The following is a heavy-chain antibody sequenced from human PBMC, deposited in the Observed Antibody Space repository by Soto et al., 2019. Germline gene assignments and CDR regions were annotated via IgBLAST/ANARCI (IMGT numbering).Heavy chain of an antibody. Sequence: PSETLSLTCTVSGGSISSYYWSWIRQPPGKGLEWIGYIYYSGSTNYNPSLKSRVTISVDTSKNQFSLKLSSVTAADTAVYYCARATGSSSWDYWGQGTLVTVSS. J-gene: IGHJ4*02. CDR2: IYYSGST. D-gene: IGHD6-6*01. CDR1: GGSISSYY. CDR3: ARATGSSSWDY. V-gene: IGHV4-59*01.